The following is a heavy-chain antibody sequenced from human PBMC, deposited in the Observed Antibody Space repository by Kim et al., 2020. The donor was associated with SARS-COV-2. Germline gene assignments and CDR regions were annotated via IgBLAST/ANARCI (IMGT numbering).Heavy chain of an antibody. Sequence: SETLSLTCTVSGGSISSSSYYWGWIRQPPGNGLEWIGSIYYSGSTYYNPSLKSRVTISVDTSKNQFSLKLSSVTAADTAVYYCARHGKMTDDYVWGSYRSKPPYYFDYWGQGTLVTVSS. CDR1: GGSISSSSYY. V-gene: IGHV4-39*01. CDR3: ARHGKMTDDYVWGSYRSKPPYYFDY. CDR2: IYYSGST. J-gene: IGHJ4*02. D-gene: IGHD3-16*02.